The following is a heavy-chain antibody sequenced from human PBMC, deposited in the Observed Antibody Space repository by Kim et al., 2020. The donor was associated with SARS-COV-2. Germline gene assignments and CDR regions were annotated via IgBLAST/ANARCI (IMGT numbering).Heavy chain of an antibody. Sequence: SVKVSCKASGGTFSSYAISWVRQAPGQGLEWMGGIIPIFGTANYAQKFQARVTITADESTSTAYMELSSLRSEDTAVYYCAREGGPYCSSTSCPRPEDNWFDPWGQGTLVTVSS. CDR2: IIPIFGTA. D-gene: IGHD2-2*01. V-gene: IGHV1-69*13. J-gene: IGHJ5*02. CDR3: AREGGPYCSSTSCPRPEDNWFDP. CDR1: GGTFSSYA.